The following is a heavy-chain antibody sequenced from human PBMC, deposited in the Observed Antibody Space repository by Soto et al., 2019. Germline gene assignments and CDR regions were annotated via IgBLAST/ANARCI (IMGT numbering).Heavy chain of an antibody. CDR3: ARVTGYYAPDY. Sequence: QVQLVQSGAEVKKPGASVKVSCKASGYTFTSYAMHWVRQAPGQRLEWMGWINAGNGNTKYSQKFQGRVTITRDTAASTAYMELSSLRSEDTPVYYCARVTGYYAPDYWCQGTLVTVSS. J-gene: IGHJ4*02. V-gene: IGHV1-3*01. CDR1: GYTFTSYA. D-gene: IGHD3-9*01. CDR2: INAGNGNT.